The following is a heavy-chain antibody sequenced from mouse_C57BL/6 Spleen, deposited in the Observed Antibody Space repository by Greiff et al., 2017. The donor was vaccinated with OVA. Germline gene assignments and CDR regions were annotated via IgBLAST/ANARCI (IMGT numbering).Heavy chain of an antibody. CDR1: GYTFTSYW. CDR2: IDPNSGGT. Sequence: QVQLQQPGAELVKPGASVKLSCKASGYTFTSYWMHWVKQRPGRGLEWIGRIDPNSGGTKYNEKFKSKATLTVDKPSSTAYMQLSSLTSEDSAVYYCARGALVTTVVANWYFDVWGTGTTVTVSS. D-gene: IGHD1-1*01. CDR3: ARGALVTTVVANWYFDV. J-gene: IGHJ1*03. V-gene: IGHV1-72*01.